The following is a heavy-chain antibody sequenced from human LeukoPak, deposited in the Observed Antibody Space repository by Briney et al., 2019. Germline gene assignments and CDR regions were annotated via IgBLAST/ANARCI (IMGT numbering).Heavy chain of an antibody. J-gene: IGHJ5*02. V-gene: IGHV4-59*12. CDR2: IYYSGST. D-gene: IGHD1-26*01. Sequence: PSETLSLTCTVSGGSISSYYWSWIRQPPGKGLEWIGYIYYSGSTNYNPSLKSRVTMSVDTPKNQFSLKLSSVTAADTAVYYCARGENSGSSHWFDPWGQGTLVTVSS. CDR1: GGSISSYY. CDR3: ARGENSGSSHWFDP.